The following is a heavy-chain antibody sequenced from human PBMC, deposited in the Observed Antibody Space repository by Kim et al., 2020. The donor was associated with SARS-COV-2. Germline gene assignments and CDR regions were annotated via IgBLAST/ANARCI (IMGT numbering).Heavy chain of an antibody. D-gene: IGHD6-19*01. Sequence: GGSLRLSCAASGFTFSSYGMHWVRQAPGKGLEWVAVISYDGSNKYYADSVKGRFTISRDNSKNTLYLQMNSLRAEDTAVYYCAREGRIAVAGRFYYYGM. CDR1: GFTFSSYG. CDR3: AREGRIAVAGRFYYYGM. CDR2: ISYDGSNK. J-gene: IGHJ6*01. V-gene: IGHV3-33*05.